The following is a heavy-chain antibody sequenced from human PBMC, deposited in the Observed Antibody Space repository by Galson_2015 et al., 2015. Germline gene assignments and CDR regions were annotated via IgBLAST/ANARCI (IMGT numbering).Heavy chain of an antibody. CDR2: ISFDGSNI. Sequence: SLRLSCAASGFTFSTYAFYWVRQAPGKGLEWVAVISFDGSNIYYADSVKGRFTISRDKSKSTVFLQMNSLRTEDTAVYYCAKDFVAVARTYYFDYWGQGTLVTVSS. D-gene: IGHD6-19*01. CDR1: GFTFSTYA. V-gene: IGHV3-30*04. CDR3: AKDFVAVARTYYFDY. J-gene: IGHJ4*02.